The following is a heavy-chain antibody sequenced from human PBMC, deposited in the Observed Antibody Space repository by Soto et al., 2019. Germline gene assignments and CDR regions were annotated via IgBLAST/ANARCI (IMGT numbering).Heavy chain of an antibody. D-gene: IGHD6-13*01. J-gene: IGHJ4*02. V-gene: IGHV4-4*02. CDR3: ARYIAASGTYYLDF. Sequence: SETLSLTCTVSCGSISSNNWWSWVRQPPGKGLEWIGEIYHSGSTNYNPSLKSRVIISVDTSKNQFSLRLSSVTAADTAVYYCARYIAASGTYYLDFWGQGTLVTVSS. CDR1: CGSISSNNW. CDR2: IYHSGST.